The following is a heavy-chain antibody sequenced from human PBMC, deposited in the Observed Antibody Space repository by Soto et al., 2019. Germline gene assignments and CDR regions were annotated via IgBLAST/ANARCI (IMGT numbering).Heavy chain of an antibody. CDR3: ARDKGLDYGDYPNRYFDL. CDR1: GGTFSSYT. J-gene: IGHJ2*01. CDR2: IIPILGIA. D-gene: IGHD4-17*01. V-gene: IGHV1-69*08. Sequence: QVQLVQSGAEVKKPGSSVKVSCKASGGTFSSYTISWVRQAPGQGLEWMGRIIPILGIANYPQKFQGRVTITADKSTSTAYMELSSLRSEDTAVYYCARDKGLDYGDYPNRYFDLWGRGTLVTVSS.